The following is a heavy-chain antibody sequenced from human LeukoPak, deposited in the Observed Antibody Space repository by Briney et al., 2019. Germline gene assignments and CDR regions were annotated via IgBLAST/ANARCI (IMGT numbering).Heavy chain of an antibody. CDR1: GFTFSSYS. D-gene: IGHD3-22*01. Sequence: GGSLRLSCAASGFTFSSYSMNWVRQAPGKGLEWVSSISSSSSYIYYADSVKGPFTISRDNAKNSLYLQMNSLRAEDTAVYYCARDLSEYYYDSSGYYYDYWGQGTLVTVSS. CDR3: ARDLSEYYYDSSGYYYDY. V-gene: IGHV3-21*01. J-gene: IGHJ4*02. CDR2: ISSSSSYI.